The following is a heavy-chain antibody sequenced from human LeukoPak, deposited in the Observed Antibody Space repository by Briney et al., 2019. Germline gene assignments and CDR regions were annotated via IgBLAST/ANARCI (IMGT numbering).Heavy chain of an antibody. Sequence: PSETLSLTCTVSGGSISSYYWSWIRQPPGKGLEWIGYIYYSGSTNYNPSLKSRVTISVDTSKNQFSLKLSSVTAADTAVYYCARGYCSSTSCSSGLDPWGQGTLVTVSS. V-gene: IGHV4-59*01. CDR2: IYYSGST. J-gene: IGHJ5*02. D-gene: IGHD2-2*01. CDR3: ARGYCSSTSCSSGLDP. CDR1: GGSISSYY.